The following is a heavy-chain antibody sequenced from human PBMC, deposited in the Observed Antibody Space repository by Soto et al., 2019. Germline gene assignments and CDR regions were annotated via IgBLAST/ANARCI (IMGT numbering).Heavy chain of an antibody. CDR2: FIPVYCTL. CDR1: GGSFGNSA. CDR3: ATGVIWIGYFTVDS. Sequence: QVQLVQSGAEVKKPGSSVKVSCKASGGSFGNSAINWVRQTPGQGLEWLGGFIPVYCTLNYAQKFQGRVTITADESTGTAYMTLSSLASDDTAVYYCATGVIWIGYFTVDSWGQGTRVTVSS. D-gene: IGHD3-3*01. V-gene: IGHV1-69*01. J-gene: IGHJ4*02.